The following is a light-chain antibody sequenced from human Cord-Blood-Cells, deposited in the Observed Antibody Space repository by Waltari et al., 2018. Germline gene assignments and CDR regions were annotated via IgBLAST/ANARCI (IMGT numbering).Light chain of an antibody. J-gene: IGLJ3*02. CDR1: SRDVGSYNL. CDR3: CSYAGSSTSWV. V-gene: IGLV2-23*01. Sequence: QSALTQPASVSGSPGQSITLSCTGTSRDVGSYNLLPWYQQHPGKAPKLMIYEGSKRPSGVSNRFSGSKSGNTASLTISGLQAEDEADYYCCSYAGSSTSWVFGGGTKLTVL. CDR2: EGS.